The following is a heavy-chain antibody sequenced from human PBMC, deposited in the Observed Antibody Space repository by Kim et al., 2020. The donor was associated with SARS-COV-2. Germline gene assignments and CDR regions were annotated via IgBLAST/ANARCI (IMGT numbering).Heavy chain of an antibody. CDR2: IYYSGRT. J-gene: IGHJ6*02. Sequence: SETLSLTCTVSGGSVSSGNYYWSWIRQPPGKGLEWIGYIYYSGRTNYNPSLKSRVTISVDTSKNHFSLKLTSVTAADTAVYYCARADCGGDCNHVGLHYYSGLDVWGQGTTVIVSS. V-gene: IGHV4-61*03. CDR1: GGSVSSGNYY. CDR3: ARADCGGDCNHVGLHYYSGLDV. D-gene: IGHD2-21*02.